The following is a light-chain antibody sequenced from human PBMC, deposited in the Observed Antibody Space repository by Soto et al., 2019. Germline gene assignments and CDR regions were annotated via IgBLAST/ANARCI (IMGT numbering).Light chain of an antibody. CDR3: QQTYSPPPLT. Sequence: DIQMTQSPSSLSASVGDRVTITCRANESIASYLNWYQQRPGKAPKLLMYAAASLPSGVPPRFSGRGSGTVFTLTISGLQSEDFATYYCQQTYSPPPLTFGGGTKVEIK. CDR1: ESIASY. J-gene: IGKJ4*01. V-gene: IGKV1-39*01. CDR2: AAA.